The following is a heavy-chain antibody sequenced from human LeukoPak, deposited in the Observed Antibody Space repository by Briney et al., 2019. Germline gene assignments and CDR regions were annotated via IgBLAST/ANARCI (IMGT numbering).Heavy chain of an antibody. D-gene: IGHD4-11*01. Sequence: PSETPSLTCTVSGGSISTYYWSWIRQPPGKGLEWIGFIYYSGSTNYNPSLKYRVAISVDTSKNQFSLNLSSVTAADTAVYYCARFSDYSPWFDPWGQGTLVTVSS. V-gene: IGHV4-59*01. J-gene: IGHJ5*02. CDR1: GGSISTYY. CDR3: ARFSDYSPWFDP. CDR2: IYYSGST.